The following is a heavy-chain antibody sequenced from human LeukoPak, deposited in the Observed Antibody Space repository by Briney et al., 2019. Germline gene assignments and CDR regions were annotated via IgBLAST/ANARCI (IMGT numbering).Heavy chain of an antibody. Sequence: GGTLRLSCAASGFTFSSYGMSWVRQAPGKGLEWVSAISGSGGSTYYADSVKGRFTISRDNAKNSLYLQMNSLRAEDTAVYYCAREMGYCSGGSCYFYYYYYYMDVWGKGTTVTVSS. V-gene: IGHV3-23*01. J-gene: IGHJ6*03. CDR3: AREMGYCSGGSCYFYYYYYYMDV. CDR1: GFTFSSYG. CDR2: ISGSGGST. D-gene: IGHD2-15*01.